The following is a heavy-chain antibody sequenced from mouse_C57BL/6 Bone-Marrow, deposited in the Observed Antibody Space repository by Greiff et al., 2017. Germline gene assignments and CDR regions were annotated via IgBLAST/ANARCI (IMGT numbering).Heavy chain of an antibody. V-gene: IGHV1-64*01. CDR1: GYTFTSYW. D-gene: IGHD2-3*01. CDR2: IHPNSGST. J-gene: IGHJ4*01. Sequence: QVQLQQPGAELVKPGASVKLSCKASGYTFTSYWMHWVKQRPGQGLEWIGMIHPNSGSTNYNEKFKSKATLTVDTSSSTTYMQLSSLTSEDSAVYYCARYNGVYAMDYWGQGTSVTVSS. CDR3: ARYNGVYAMDY.